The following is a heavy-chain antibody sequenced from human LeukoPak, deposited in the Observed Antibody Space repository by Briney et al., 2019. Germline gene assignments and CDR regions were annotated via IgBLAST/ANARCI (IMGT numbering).Heavy chain of an antibody. CDR1: GGTFNIYA. D-gene: IGHD2-15*01. J-gene: IGHJ4*02. CDR3: ARGAHSGGYCSGGSCPSHEGGSRGLYDFDY. Sequence: SVWVSYMASGGTFNIYAISWVPHAPGQGREWVGRIILILGIANYPQKFQGRVPFPADKSTSRAYMALSSLRSEDTAVYYCARGAHSGGYCSGGSCPSHEGGSRGLYDFDYWGQGTLVTVSS. V-gene: IGHV1-69*04. CDR2: IILILGIA.